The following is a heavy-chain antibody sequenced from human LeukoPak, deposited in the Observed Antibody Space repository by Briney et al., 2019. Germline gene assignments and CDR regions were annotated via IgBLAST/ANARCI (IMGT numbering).Heavy chain of an antibody. CDR2: ISGSGGST. D-gene: IGHD1-7*01. Sequence: GGSLRLSCAASGFTFSSYAMSWVRQAPGKGLEWVAAISGSGGSTYYADSVKGRFTISRDNSKNTLYLQMNSLRAEDTAVYYCAKYQLELRGAFDYWGQGTLVTVSS. J-gene: IGHJ4*02. V-gene: IGHV3-23*01. CDR1: GFTFSSYA. CDR3: AKYQLELRGAFDY.